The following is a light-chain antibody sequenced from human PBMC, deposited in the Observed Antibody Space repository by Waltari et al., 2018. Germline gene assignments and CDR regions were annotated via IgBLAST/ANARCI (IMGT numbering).Light chain of an antibody. CDR2: RNK. CDR1: SNNVGNQG. J-gene: IGLJ1*01. CDR3: SAWDSSLSVHV. V-gene: IGLV10-54*04. Sequence: QAGLTQPPSVSKGLRQTATLTCTGNSNNVGNQGAAWLQQHQGHPPKLLSYRNKNRPSGILERFSASRSGNTASLTITGLQPEDEADYYCSAWDSSLSVHVFGTGTKVTVL.